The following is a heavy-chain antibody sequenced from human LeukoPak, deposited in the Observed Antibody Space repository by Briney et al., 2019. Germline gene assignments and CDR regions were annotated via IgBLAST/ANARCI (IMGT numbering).Heavy chain of an antibody. CDR3: AKDKKGHDAFDI. J-gene: IGHJ3*02. V-gene: IGHV3-30*18. Sequence: GGSLRLSCAASGFTFSSYGMHWVRQAPGKGLEWVAVISYDGSNKYYADSVKGRFTISRDNSKNTLYLQMNSLRAEDTAVYYCAKDKKGHDAFDIWGQGTMVTVSS. CDR2: ISYDGSNK. CDR1: GFTFSSYG.